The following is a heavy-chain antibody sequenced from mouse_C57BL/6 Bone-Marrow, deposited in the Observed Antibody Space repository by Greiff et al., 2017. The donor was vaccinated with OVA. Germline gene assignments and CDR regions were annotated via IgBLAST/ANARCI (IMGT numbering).Heavy chain of an antibody. J-gene: IGHJ4*01. CDR3: TFYCAMDY. CDR2: IDPENGDT. V-gene: IGHV14-4*01. D-gene: IGHD2-1*01. Sequence: EVQLQESGAELVRPGASVKLSCTASGFNIKDDYMHWVKQRPEQGLEWIGWIDPENGDTEYASKFQGKATITADTSSNTAYLQLSSLTSEDTAVYYCTFYCAMDYWGQGTSVTVSS. CDR1: GFNIKDDY.